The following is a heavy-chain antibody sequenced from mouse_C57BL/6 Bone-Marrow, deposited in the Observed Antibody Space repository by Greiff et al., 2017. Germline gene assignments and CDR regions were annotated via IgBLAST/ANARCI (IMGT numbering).Heavy chain of an antibody. D-gene: IGHD1-1*01. V-gene: IGHV3-6*01. CDR2: ISYDGSN. CDR1: GYPITSGYY. CDR3: ARAGYYGSSFDY. J-gene: IGHJ2*01. Sequence: VQLKESGPGLVKPSQSLSLTCSVTGYPITSGYYWNWIRQFPGNKLEWMGYISYDGSNNYNPSLKNRISITRDTSKNQFFLKLNSVTTEDTATYYCARAGYYGSSFDYWGQGTTLTVSS.